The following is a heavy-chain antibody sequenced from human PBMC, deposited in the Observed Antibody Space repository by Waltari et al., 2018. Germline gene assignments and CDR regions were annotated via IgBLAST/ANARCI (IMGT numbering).Heavy chain of an antibody. CDR2: ISEDGSNK. V-gene: IGHV3-30*18. D-gene: IGHD1-26*01. J-gene: IGHJ6*02. Sequence: QVQLVEPGGGVVQPGRSLRLSCAASAFTFSSYGMHWVRQAPGQGLEWVAVISEDGSNKYYADSVKGRFTSSRDNSKNTLYLQMNSLRAEDTAVYYCAKDRTLGATIACYCGMDVWGQGTTVTVS. CDR1: AFTFSSYG. CDR3: AKDRTLGATIACYCGMDV.